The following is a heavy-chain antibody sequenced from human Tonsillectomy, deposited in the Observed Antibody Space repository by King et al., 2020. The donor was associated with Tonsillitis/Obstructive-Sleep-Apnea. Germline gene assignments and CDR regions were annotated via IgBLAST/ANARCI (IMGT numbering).Heavy chain of an antibody. J-gene: IGHJ6*03. CDR2: ISYDGSNK. CDR3: ARSVEGTSEYNYYYYMDV. Sequence: VQLVESGGGVVQPGRSLRLSCAASGFTFSSYAMHWVRQAPGKGLEWVAVISYDGSNKYYADSVKGRFTISRDNSKNTLYLQMNSLRAEDTAMYYCARSVEGTSEYNYYYYMDVWGKGTTVTVSS. V-gene: IGHV3-30*01. CDR1: GFTFSSYA. D-gene: IGHD1-26*01.